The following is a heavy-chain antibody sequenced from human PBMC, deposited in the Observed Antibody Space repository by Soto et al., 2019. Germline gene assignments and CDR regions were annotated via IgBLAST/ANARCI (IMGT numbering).Heavy chain of an antibody. V-gene: IGHV1-2*02. J-gene: IGHJ4*02. CDR3: ALEYSSSSSPDY. D-gene: IGHD6-6*01. Sequence: ASVKVSCKASGYTFTGYYMHWVRQAPGQGLEWMGWISPNSGGTNYAQKFRGRVTMTRDTSISTAYMELRRLRSDDTAVYYCALEYSSSSSPDYWGQGTLVTRLL. CDR1: GYTFTGYY. CDR2: ISPNSGGT.